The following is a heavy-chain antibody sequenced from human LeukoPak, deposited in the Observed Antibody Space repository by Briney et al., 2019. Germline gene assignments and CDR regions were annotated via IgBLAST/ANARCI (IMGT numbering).Heavy chain of an antibody. Sequence: GGSLRLSCAASGFTFSSYAMHWVRQAPGKGLEWVAVFPYDGSNRYADSVKGRFTISRDNSKNTLYLQVNSLRAEDTAVYYCARAAHRGFSFDYWGQGTLVTVSS. CDR2: FPYDGSNR. J-gene: IGHJ4*02. V-gene: IGHV3-30*04. D-gene: IGHD3-10*01. CDR3: ARAAHRGFSFDY. CDR1: GFTFSSYA.